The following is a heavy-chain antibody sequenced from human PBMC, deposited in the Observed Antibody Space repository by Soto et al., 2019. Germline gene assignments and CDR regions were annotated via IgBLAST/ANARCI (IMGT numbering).Heavy chain of an antibody. CDR1: GFNFDDYG. J-gene: IGHJ4*02. Sequence: GGSLRLSCAASGFNFDDYGMSWVRQAPGKGLEWVSGIYWNGSSSDTHYADSVKGRFTISRDNAKNSLYLQMNSLRAEVSAVYYCARGIHNNYGVTPAYWGQGTLVTVS. CDR2: IYWNGSSSDT. D-gene: IGHD2-8*01. V-gene: IGHV3-20*04. CDR3: ARGIHNNYGVTPAY.